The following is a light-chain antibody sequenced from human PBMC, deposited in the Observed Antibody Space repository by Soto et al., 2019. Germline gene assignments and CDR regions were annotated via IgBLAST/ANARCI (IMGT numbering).Light chain of an antibody. CDR1: QSISSW. V-gene: IGKV1-5*03. CDR3: QQYNSFPT. J-gene: IGKJ1*01. CDR2: KAS. Sequence: DIQMTQSPSTLSASVGDRVTITCRASQSISSWLAWYQQKPGKAPTLLIYKASSLESGVPSRFSGSGSGTEFTITISSLQPDDLATYYGQQYNSFPTFGQGTKVEIK.